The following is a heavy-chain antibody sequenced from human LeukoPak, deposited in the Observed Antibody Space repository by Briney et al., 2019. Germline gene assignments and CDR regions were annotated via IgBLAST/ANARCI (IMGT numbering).Heavy chain of an antibody. Sequence: PSETLSLTCTVSGGSISSSSYYWGWIRQPPGKGLEWIGSIYYSGSTYYNPSLKSRVTISVDTSKNQFSLKLSSVTAADTAVYYCARGGPAPTNAPTYSADYWGQGTLVTVSS. J-gene: IGHJ4*02. CDR2: IYYSGST. CDR1: GGSISSSSYY. D-gene: IGHD2-21*01. CDR3: ARGGPAPTNAPTYSADY. V-gene: IGHV4-39*07.